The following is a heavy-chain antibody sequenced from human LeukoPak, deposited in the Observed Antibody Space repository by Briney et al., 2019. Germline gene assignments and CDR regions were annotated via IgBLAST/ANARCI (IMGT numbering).Heavy chain of an antibody. V-gene: IGHV3-21*01. Sequence: GGSLRLSCAASGFTFSRYSITWVRQAPGRGLEWVSSITSSSSYIYYADSVKGRFTISRDNAKNSLYLQMNSLRAEDTAVYYCARTFVVVTAEDAFDIWGQGTMVTVSS. CDR1: GFTFSRYS. CDR3: ARTFVVVTAEDAFDI. J-gene: IGHJ3*02. CDR2: ITSSSSYI. D-gene: IGHD2-21*02.